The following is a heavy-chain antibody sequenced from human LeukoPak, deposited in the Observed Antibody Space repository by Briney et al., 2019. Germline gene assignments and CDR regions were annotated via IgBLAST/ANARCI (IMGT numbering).Heavy chain of an antibody. CDR1: GYTFTSYG. D-gene: IGHD5-24*01. CDR2: ISAYNGNT. V-gene: IGHV1-18*01. Sequence: GASVKVSCKASGYTFTSYGISWVRQAPGQGLEWMGWISAYNGNTNYAQKLQGRVTMTTDTSTSTAYMELRSLRSEDTAVYYCASGGYKFYYYYYMDVWGKGTTVTVSS. CDR3: ASGGYKFYYYYYMDV. J-gene: IGHJ6*03.